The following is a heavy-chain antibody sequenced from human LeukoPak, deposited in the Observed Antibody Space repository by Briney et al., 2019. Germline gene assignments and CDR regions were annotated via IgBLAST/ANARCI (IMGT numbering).Heavy chain of an antibody. Sequence: GGSLRLSCAASGFTFNTYIMNWARQAPGKGLEWVSSISTSSSYIYYADSVKGRFTISRDNAKNSLFLQMDSLRADDTAVYYCARADSSGYYLVGGFDIWGQGTIVTVSS. V-gene: IGHV3-21*01. CDR2: ISTSSSYI. CDR3: ARADSSGYYLVGGFDI. CDR1: GFTFNTYI. J-gene: IGHJ3*02. D-gene: IGHD3-22*01.